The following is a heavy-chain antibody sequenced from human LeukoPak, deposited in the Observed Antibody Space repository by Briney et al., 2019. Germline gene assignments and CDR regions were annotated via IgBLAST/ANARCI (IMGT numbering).Heavy chain of an antibody. J-gene: IGHJ4*02. D-gene: IGHD1-1*01. CDR1: GYTFSSYG. Sequence: GASLKVSCKASGYTFSSYGFSWVRQAPGQGLEWMGWINAYNGNTNYAQNLQGRVTMTTDTSTSTAYMELRSLRSDDTAVYYCARRQGTTLNFDYWGQGTLVTVSS. CDR2: INAYNGNT. V-gene: IGHV1-18*01. CDR3: ARRQGTTLNFDY.